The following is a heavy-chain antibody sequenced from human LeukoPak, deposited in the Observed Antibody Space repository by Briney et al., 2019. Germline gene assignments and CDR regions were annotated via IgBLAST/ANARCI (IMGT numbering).Heavy chain of an antibody. V-gene: IGHV7-4-1*02. D-gene: IGHD2-2*01. J-gene: IGHJ4*02. Sequence: ASVKVSCKASGYTFTTYAMNWVRQAPGQELEWMGWINTNTGNPTYAQNFTGRFVFSLDTSVSTAYLEISSLTAEDTAVYYCARDPVIPAANFDYWGQGTPVTVSS. CDR3: ARDPVIPAANFDY. CDR2: INTNTGNP. CDR1: GYTFTTYA.